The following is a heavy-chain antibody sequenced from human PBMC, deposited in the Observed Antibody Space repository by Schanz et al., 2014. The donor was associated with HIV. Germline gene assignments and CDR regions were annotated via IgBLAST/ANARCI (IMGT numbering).Heavy chain of an antibody. V-gene: IGHV1-69*01. D-gene: IGHD5-12*01. CDR1: GGTFSNYA. J-gene: IGHJ6*02. CDR2: IIPIFGTA. Sequence: QVQLVQSGAEVKKPGSSVNVSCKTSGGTFSNYAISWVRQAPGQGLEWVGGIIPIFGTANYAPKFQGRVTITADESTSTAFLDLSSLRSEDTAEYYCARTRGYSGYDPPYYYYYGMDVWGQGTTVTVSS. CDR3: ARTRGYSGYDPPYYYYYGMDV.